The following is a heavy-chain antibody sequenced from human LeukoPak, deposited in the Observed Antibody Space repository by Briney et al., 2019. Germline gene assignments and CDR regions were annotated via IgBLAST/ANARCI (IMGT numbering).Heavy chain of an antibody. CDR2: IDYSGGI. D-gene: IGHD3-16*01. CDR1: GGSISSSSYY. J-gene: IGHJ4*02. CDR3: ARRGVSGSRGDYYFDY. Sequence: PSETLSLTCTVSGGSISSSSYYWGWIRQPPGKGLEWIASIDYSGGIYHNPSLKSRVTISVDTSKNQFSLKLSSVTDADTAVDYCARRGVSGSRGDYYFDYWGQGTLVTVSS. V-gene: IGHV4-39*01.